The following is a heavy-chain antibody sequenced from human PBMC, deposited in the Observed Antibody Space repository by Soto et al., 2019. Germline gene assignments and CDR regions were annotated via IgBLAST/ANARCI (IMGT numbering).Heavy chain of an antibody. CDR3: AKDSRTGVPRAFDY. CDR1: GFTFSSYA. CDR2: ISASGSDT. J-gene: IGHJ4*02. V-gene: IGHV3-23*01. D-gene: IGHD3-10*01. Sequence: QPGGSLRLSCAASGFTFSSYAMTWVRQAPGKGLEWVSAISASGSDTYYADSVKGRFTVPRDNSRSTVYLQMGSLRADDTALYYCAKDSRTGVPRAFDYWGQGALVTVSS.